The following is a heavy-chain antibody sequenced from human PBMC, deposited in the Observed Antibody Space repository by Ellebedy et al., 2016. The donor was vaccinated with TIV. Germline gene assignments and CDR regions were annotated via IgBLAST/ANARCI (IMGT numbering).Heavy chain of an antibody. CDR1: GYTFTNYY. CDR3: AREGLASSGYWFDY. J-gene: IGHJ4*02. Sequence: ASVKVSCXASGYTFTNYYMHWVRQAPGHGLEWMGIINSRGGSTNYAQKFQDRVTMTRDTSTSTVYMELSSLRSEDTAVYYCAREGLASSGYWFDYWGQGTLVTVSS. CDR2: INSRGGST. V-gene: IGHV1-46*01. D-gene: IGHD3-22*01.